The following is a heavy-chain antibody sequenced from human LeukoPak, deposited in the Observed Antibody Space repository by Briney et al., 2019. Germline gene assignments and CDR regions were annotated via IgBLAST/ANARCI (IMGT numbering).Heavy chain of an antibody. CDR1: GYNFPIYW. D-gene: IGHD7-27*01. V-gene: IGHV5-51*01. CDR3: ARPLTGVDAFDI. Sequence: GESLKISCQGSGYNFPIYWIGWVRQMPGQGLEWMGIIYPDDSNTIYGPSFQGQVTISADKSINTAYLEWSSLKAADTAMYYCARPLTGVDAFDIWGQGTMVTVSS. CDR2: IYPDDSNT. J-gene: IGHJ3*02.